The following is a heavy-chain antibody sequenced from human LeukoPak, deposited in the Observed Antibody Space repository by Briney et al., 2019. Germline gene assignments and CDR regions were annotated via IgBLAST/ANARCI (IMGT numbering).Heavy chain of an antibody. Sequence: KPSETLSLTCTVSGGSISSYYWSWIRQPPGKGLEWIGYISYSGSTNFNPSLKSRVTISVDTSKNQFSLKLSSVTAADTAVYYCARDDCSGGSCFDYWGQGTLVTVSS. CDR1: GGSISSYY. J-gene: IGHJ4*02. D-gene: IGHD2-15*01. V-gene: IGHV4-59*01. CDR3: ARDDCSGGSCFDY. CDR2: ISYSGST.